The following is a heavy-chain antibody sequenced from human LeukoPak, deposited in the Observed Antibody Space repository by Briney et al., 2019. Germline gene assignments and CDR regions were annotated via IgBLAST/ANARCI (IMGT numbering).Heavy chain of an antibody. CDR2: ISSSGSTI. CDR1: GFTFSDYY. CDR3: ARDQDWNDRGGLDY. D-gene: IGHD1-1*01. V-gene: IGHV3-11*04. Sequence: GGSLRLSCAVSGFTFSDYYMSWIRQAPGKGLEWVSYISSSGSTIYYADSVQGRFTVSRDNARNSLYLQMNSLRPEDTAVYYCARDQDWNDRGGLDYWGQGTLVTVSS. J-gene: IGHJ4*02.